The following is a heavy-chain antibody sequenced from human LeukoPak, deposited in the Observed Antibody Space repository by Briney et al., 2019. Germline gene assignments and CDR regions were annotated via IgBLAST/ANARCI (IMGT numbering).Heavy chain of an antibody. CDR2: ISAYNGNT. CDR1: GYTFTSYG. V-gene: IGHV1-18*01. Sequence: ASVKVSCKASGYTFTSYGISWVRQAPGQGLEWMGWISAYNGNTNYAQKLQGRVTMTTDTSTSTAYMELRSLRSDDTAVCYCARDYVALVVITTDDRFDPWGQGTLVTVSS. CDR3: ARDYVALVVITTDDRFDP. J-gene: IGHJ5*02. D-gene: IGHD3-22*01.